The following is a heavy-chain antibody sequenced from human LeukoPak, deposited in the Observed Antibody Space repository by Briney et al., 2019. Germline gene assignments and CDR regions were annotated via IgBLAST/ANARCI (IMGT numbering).Heavy chain of an antibody. Sequence: PGGSLRLSCAASGFMFSSNWMSWVRLAPGKGLEWVANIKEDGTETYYVDSVKGRFTISRDNVKNSLYLQINSLRVEDTAVYYCAKEGRSLQTYWGQGTLVTVSS. V-gene: IGHV3-7*03. CDR1: GFMFSSNW. D-gene: IGHD5-24*01. J-gene: IGHJ4*02. CDR2: IKEDGTET. CDR3: AKEGRSLQTY.